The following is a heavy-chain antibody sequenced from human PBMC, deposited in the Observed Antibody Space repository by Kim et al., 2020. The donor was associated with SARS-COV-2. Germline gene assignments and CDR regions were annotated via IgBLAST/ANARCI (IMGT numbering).Heavy chain of an antibody. D-gene: IGHD3-9*01. Sequence: SETLSLTCAVYGGSFSGYYWSWIRQPPGKGLEWIGEINHSGSTNYNPSLKSRVTISVDTSKNQFSLKLSSVTAADTAVYYCARVRYYDILTGYYGCWFDPWGQGTLVTVSS. CDR1: GGSFSGYY. J-gene: IGHJ5*02. CDR3: ARVRYYDILTGYYGCWFDP. V-gene: IGHV4-34*01. CDR2: INHSGST.